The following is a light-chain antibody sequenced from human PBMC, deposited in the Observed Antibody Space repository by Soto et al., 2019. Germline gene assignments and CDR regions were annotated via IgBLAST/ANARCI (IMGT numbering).Light chain of an antibody. CDR2: GAS. CDR1: QGISRW. V-gene: IGKV1-12*02. J-gene: IGKJ4*01. CDR3: QQANSFLS. Sequence: IQMTQSPASVSASVGDRVTITCRASQGISRWLAWYQQKPGKAPRLLIYGASNLQSGVPSRFSGSASGTDFTLTITPLQPEDFATYYCQQANSFLSFGGGTKVEIK.